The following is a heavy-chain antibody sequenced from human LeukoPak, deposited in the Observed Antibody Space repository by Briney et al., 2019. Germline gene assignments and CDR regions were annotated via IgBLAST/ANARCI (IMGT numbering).Heavy chain of an antibody. CDR1: GFTLSSYA. Sequence: PGGSLRLSCAASGFTLSSYAMHWVRQAPGKGLEWVAVISYDGSNKYYADSVKGRFTISRDNSKNTLYLQMNSLRAEDTAVYYCARGSRITMVRGEIVNDYWGQGTLVTVSS. D-gene: IGHD3-10*01. J-gene: IGHJ4*02. CDR3: ARGSRITMVRGEIVNDY. V-gene: IGHV3-30*04. CDR2: ISYDGSNK.